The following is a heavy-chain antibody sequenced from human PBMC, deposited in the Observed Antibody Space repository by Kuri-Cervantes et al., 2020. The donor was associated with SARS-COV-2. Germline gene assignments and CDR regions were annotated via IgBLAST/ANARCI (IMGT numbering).Heavy chain of an antibody. V-gene: IGHV3-23*01. J-gene: IGHJ4*02. CDR1: TFTFNNYA. CDR2: TSLPGGDT. D-gene: IGHD3-16*01. CDR3: ATVYTMGVSLD. Sequence: GGSLRLSCAASTFTFNNYALIWVRQAPGKGLEWVSSTSLPGGDTNYADSVKGRFTISRDNSKDTLYLQMHSLRAEDTAVYYCATVYTMGVSLDWGQGTLVTVSS.